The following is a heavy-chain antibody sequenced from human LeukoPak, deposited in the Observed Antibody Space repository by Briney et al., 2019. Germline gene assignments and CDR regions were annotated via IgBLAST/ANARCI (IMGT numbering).Heavy chain of an antibody. J-gene: IGHJ4*02. CDR1: GFTFSSYA. Sequence: GGSLRLSCAASGFTFSSYAMHWVRQAPGKGLEWVAVISYDGSNKYYADSVKGRFTISRDNSKNTLYLQMNSLRAEDTAVYYCARGSDDSSGWYFDYWGQGTLVTVSS. CDR2: ISYDGSNK. CDR3: ARGSDDSSGWYFDY. D-gene: IGHD3-22*01. V-gene: IGHV3-30*04.